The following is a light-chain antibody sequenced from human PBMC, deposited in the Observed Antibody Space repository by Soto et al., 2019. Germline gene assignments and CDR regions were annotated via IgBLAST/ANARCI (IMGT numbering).Light chain of an antibody. V-gene: IGKV3-11*01. J-gene: IGKJ3*01. CDR1: QSVSSF. Sequence: EIVLTQSPATLSLSPGERATLSCRASQSVSSFLAWYQQKSGQTPRLLIYDASNRATGIPARFSGSGSGTDFTLNISSLEPEDLAVYYCQHRSNWLGTFGPGTKVDIK. CDR2: DAS. CDR3: QHRSNWLGT.